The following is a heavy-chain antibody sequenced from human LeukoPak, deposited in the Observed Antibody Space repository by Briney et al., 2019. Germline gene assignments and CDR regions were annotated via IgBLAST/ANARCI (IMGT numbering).Heavy chain of an antibody. CDR1: GYTFTGYH. CDR2: INPYSGDT. Sequence: GASVKDSYKASGYTFTGYHIRWVRQAPGQGLEWMGRINPYSGDTNFAQKFQGRVTMTRDTSITTAYMDLSSLTPDDTAVYFCARDQGSLTRSWYTGYWGQGTQVTVSS. D-gene: IGHD6-13*01. V-gene: IGHV1-2*06. J-gene: IGHJ4*02. CDR3: ARDQGSLTRSWYTGY.